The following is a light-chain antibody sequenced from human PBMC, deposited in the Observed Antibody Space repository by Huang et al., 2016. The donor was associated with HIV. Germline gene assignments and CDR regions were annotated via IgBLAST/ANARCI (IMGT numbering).Light chain of an antibody. J-gene: IGKJ4*01. CDR1: QFVSSN. V-gene: IGKV3D-15*01. CDR3: QQYNNWPLT. CDR2: GSS. Sequence: EVVLTQSPVTLSVSPGETVTISCRASQFVSSNIAWYQQKPGQAPRLLMYGSSTRATGIPVRVSGSGSGTELTLTISNLQSEDFAVYYCQQYNNWPLTFGGGTKVEIK.